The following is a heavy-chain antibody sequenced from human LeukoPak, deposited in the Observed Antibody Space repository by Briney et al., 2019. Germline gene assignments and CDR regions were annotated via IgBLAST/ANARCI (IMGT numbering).Heavy chain of an antibody. CDR2: IIPIFGTA. D-gene: IGHD6-19*01. Sequence: SVKVSCKASGGAFSSYAISWVRQAPGQGLEWMGGIIPIFGTANYAQKFQGRVTITADESTGTAYMELSSLRSEDTAVYYCARSQVAVADSYYYYGMDVWGKGTTVTVSS. V-gene: IGHV1-69*13. CDR1: GGAFSSYA. CDR3: ARSQVAVADSYYYYGMDV. J-gene: IGHJ6*04.